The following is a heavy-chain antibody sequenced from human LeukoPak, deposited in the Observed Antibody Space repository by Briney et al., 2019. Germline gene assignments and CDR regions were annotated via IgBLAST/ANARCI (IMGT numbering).Heavy chain of an antibody. Sequence: GGSLRLSCAASGFTFNSYWMSWVCQAPGKGLEWVANIEEDGSEKYYVDSVKGRFTISRDNAKNSLYLQMNNLRADDSALYYCARDYGDNWGQGTPVTVSS. CDR3: ARDYGDN. D-gene: IGHD4-17*01. CDR2: IEEDGSEK. CDR1: GFTFNSYW. V-gene: IGHV3-7*01. J-gene: IGHJ4*02.